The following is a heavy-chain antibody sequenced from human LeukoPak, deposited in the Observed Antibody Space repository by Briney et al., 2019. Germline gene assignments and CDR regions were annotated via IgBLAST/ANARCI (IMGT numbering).Heavy chain of an antibody. CDR1: GSNFTSYW. CDR3: ARVKWNYYDSSGYYEFDY. V-gene: IGHV5-51*01. Sequence: GESLKISCKGSGSNFTSYWIGWVRQLPGKGLEWMGIIYPGDSDTRYSPSFQGQVTISADKSISTAYLQWSSLKASDTAMYYCARVKWNYYDSSGYYEFDYWGQGTLVTVSS. D-gene: IGHD3-22*01. J-gene: IGHJ4*02. CDR2: IYPGDSDT.